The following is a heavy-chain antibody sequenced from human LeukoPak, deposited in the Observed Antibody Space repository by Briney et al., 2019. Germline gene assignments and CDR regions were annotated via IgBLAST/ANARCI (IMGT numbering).Heavy chain of an antibody. CDR2: INPNSGGT. V-gene: IGHV1-2*02. D-gene: IGHD3-10*01. J-gene: IGHJ5*02. CDR3: ARGSHIRTHDRDNWFDP. CDR1: GYTFTGYY. Sequence: GASVKVSCKASGYTFTGYYMHWVRQAPGQGLEWMGWINPNSGGTNYAQKFQGRVTMTRDTSISTAYMELSRLRSDDTAVYYCARGSHIRTHDRDNWFDPWGEGTLVTVSS.